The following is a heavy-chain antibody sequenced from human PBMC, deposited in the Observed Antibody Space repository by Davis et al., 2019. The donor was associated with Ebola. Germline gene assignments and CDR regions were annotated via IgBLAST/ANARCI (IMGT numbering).Heavy chain of an antibody. CDR1: GFTFSSYW. CDR2: INSDGSST. J-gene: IGHJ6*02. D-gene: IGHD1-1*01. Sequence: HTGGSLRLSCAASGFTFSSYWMHWVRQAPGKGLVWVSRINSDGSSTSYADSVKGRFTISRDNSKNTLYLQMNSLRAEDTAVYYCARGMNDLRDLYYYGMDVWGQGTTVTVSS. V-gene: IGHV3-74*01. CDR3: ARGMNDLRDLYYYGMDV.